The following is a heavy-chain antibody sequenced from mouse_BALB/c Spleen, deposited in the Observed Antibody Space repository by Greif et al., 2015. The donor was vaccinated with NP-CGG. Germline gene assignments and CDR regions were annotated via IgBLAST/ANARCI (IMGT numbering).Heavy chain of an antibody. V-gene: IGHV1-80*01. CDR2: IYPGDGDT. J-gene: IGHJ3*01. CDR3: ARSIYYDYGRFAY. CDR1: GYAFSSYW. D-gene: IGHD2-4*01. Sequence: QVHVKQSGAELVRPGSSVKISCKASGYAFSSYWMNWVKQRPGQGLEWIGQIYPGDGDTNYNGKFKGKATLTADKSSSTAYMQLSSLTSEDSAVYFCARSIYYDYGRFAYWGQGTLVTVSA.